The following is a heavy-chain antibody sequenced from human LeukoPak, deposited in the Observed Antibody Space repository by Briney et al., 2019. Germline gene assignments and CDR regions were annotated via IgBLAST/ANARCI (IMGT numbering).Heavy chain of an antibody. Sequence: SETLSLTXAVYGGSFSGYYWSWIRQPPGKGLEWIGEINHSGSTNYNPSLKSRVTISVDTSKNQFSLKLSSVTAADTAVYYCATGPRRYSSSWAYWGQGTLVTVSS. J-gene: IGHJ4*02. CDR2: INHSGST. V-gene: IGHV4-34*01. CDR3: ATGPRRYSSSWAY. CDR1: GGSFSGYY. D-gene: IGHD6-6*01.